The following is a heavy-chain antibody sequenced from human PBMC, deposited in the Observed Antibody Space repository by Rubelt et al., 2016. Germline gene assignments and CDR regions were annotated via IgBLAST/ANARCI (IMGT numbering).Heavy chain of an antibody. D-gene: IGHD2-8*01. CDR2: INHSGST. CDR1: GGSFSGYY. Sequence: QLQLQQWGAGLLKPSETLSLTCAVYGGSFSGYYWSWIRQPPGKGLEWIGEINHSGSTNYNPSLKSRVTKSVDTAKDQFSRKLSAVTAADTAVYYCARGYCTNGVCYGGDYWGQGTLVTVSS. J-gene: IGHJ4*02. CDR3: ARGYCTNGVCYGGDY. V-gene: IGHV4-34*01.